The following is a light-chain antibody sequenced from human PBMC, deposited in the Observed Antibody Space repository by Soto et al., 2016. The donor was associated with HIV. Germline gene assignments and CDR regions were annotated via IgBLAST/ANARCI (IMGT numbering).Light chain of an antibody. Sequence: SYELTQPSSVSVSPGHTARITCSGDVLAKKYARWFQQKPGQAPVLVIYKDSERPSGIPERFSGSSSGTTVTLTISGAQVEDEADYYCYSAADNKYVFGTGTKVAVL. J-gene: IGLJ1*01. CDR1: VLAKKY. CDR3: YSAADNKYV. V-gene: IGLV3-27*01. CDR2: KDS.